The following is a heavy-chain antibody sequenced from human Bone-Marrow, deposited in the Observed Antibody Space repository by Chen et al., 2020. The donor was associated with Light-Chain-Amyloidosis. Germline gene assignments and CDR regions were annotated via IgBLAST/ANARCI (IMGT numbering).Heavy chain of an antibody. CDR3: VRSRYSTGPFEV. CDR2: IYYSGST. Sequence: QVQLQESGPGLVKPSQTLSLTCTVSGGSISSGDYYWSWIRQPPGKGLEWIGYIYYSGSTYYNPSLKSRVTISVDTSKNQFSLRLTPATAADTAVYYCVRSRYSTGPFEVWGQGSLVTVSS. V-gene: IGHV4-30-4*08. CDR1: GGSISSGDYY. J-gene: IGHJ1*01. D-gene: IGHD3-16*02.